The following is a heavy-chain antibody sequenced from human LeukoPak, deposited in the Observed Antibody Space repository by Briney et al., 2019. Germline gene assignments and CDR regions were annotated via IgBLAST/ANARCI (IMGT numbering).Heavy chain of an antibody. Sequence: PSETLSLTCSVSGASIRSYSWSWLRQPAGKGLEWIGRIHTSASTEYNPSLKSRATMSVDTSKNQFSLKLNSVTAADTAVYFCARDDNSEYSDDAFDIWGQGTLVTVSS. CDR2: IHTSAST. D-gene: IGHD1-26*01. V-gene: IGHV4-4*07. J-gene: IGHJ3*02. CDR3: ARDDNSEYSDDAFDI. CDR1: GASIRSYS.